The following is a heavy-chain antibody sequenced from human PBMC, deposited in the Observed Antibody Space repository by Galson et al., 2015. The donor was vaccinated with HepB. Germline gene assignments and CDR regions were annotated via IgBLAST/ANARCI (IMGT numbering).Heavy chain of an antibody. J-gene: IGHJ6*03. CDR3: ARGRGYGPYYYYYYMDV. CDR1: GGSFSGYY. CDR2: INHSGST. Sequence: TLSLTCAVYGGSFSGYYWSWIRQPPGKGLEWIGEINHSGSTNYNPSLKSRVTISVDTSKNQFSLKLSSVTAADTAVYYCARGRGYGPYYYYYYMDVWGKGTTVTVSS. D-gene: IGHD5-18*01. V-gene: IGHV4-34*01.